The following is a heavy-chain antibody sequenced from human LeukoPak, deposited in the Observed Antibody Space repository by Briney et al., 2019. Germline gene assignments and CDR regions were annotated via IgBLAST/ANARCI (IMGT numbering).Heavy chain of an antibody. CDR3: AKALGPTYSYGLDC. J-gene: IGHJ4*02. Sequence: GGSLRLSCAASGFPFSSYAMTWVRLAPGKGLEWVSAISGGGGSTFYADSVKGRFTISRDNSKNTLYLQVNSLRAEDTALYYCAKALGPTYSYGLDCWGQGTLVTVSS. D-gene: IGHD5-18*01. V-gene: IGHV3-23*01. CDR1: GFPFSSYA. CDR2: ISGGGGST.